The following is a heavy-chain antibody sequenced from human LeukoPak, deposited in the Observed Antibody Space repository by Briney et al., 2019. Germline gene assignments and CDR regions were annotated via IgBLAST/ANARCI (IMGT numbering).Heavy chain of an antibody. CDR3: ARDLASGYYYDY. J-gene: IGHJ4*02. Sequence: ASGKVSCKASGDTFTSYYMHWVRQAPGQGLEWMGIINPSGGSTSYAQKFQGRVTMTRDTSTSTVYMELSSLRSEDTAVYYCARDLASGYYYDYCGQGTLVTVSS. V-gene: IGHV1-46*01. CDR1: GDTFTSYY. CDR2: INPSGGST. D-gene: IGHD6-25*01.